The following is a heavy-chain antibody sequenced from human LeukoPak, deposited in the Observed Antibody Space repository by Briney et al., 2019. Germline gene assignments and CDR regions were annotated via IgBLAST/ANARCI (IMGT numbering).Heavy chain of an antibody. CDR3: ARAPIGGSSPFDY. V-gene: IGHV4-4*07. D-gene: IGHD6-6*01. Sequence: PSETLSLTCTVSGGSISSYYWSWIRQPAGKGLEWIGRISSSGNTNYNPSLKSRVTMSVDTSKNQFSLKLSSVAAADTAVYYCARAPIGGSSPFDYWGQGTLVTVSS. CDR1: GGSISSYY. J-gene: IGHJ4*02. CDR2: ISSSGNT.